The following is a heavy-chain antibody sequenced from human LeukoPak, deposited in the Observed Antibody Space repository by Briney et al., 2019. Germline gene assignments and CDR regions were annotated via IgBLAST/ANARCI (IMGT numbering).Heavy chain of an antibody. CDR1: GGCISSHY. D-gene: IGHD6-19*01. CDR3: AAVAVAGSWFDP. CDR2: IYYSGST. V-gene: IGHV4-59*11. J-gene: IGHJ5*02. Sequence: SETLSLTCTVSGGCISSHYWSWIRRPPGKGLEWIGYIYYSGSTNYNPSLKSRVTISADTSKNQFSLKLSSVTAADTAVYYCAAVAVAGSWFDPWGQGTLVTVSS.